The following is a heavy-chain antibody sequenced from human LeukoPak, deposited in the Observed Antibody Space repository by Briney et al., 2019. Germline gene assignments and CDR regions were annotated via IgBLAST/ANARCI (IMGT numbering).Heavy chain of an antibody. Sequence: NPSETLSLTCAVSGGSIRSSSYYWGWIRQPPGKELEWIGSIYYSGSTYYNPSLKSRVTISVDTSKNQFSLKLSSVTAADTAVYYCARPRRRDDYNSDFDYWGQGTLVTVSS. CDR3: ARPRRRDDYNSDFDY. CDR2: IYYSGST. D-gene: IGHD5-24*01. V-gene: IGHV4-39*01. CDR1: GGSIRSSSYY. J-gene: IGHJ4*02.